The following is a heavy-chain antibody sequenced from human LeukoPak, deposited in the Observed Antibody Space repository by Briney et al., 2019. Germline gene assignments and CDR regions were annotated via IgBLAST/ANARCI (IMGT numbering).Heavy chain of an antibody. CDR1: GGSIGSYY. D-gene: IGHD3-10*01. J-gene: IGHJ4*02. CDR2: IHSSGST. V-gene: IGHV4-4*07. CDR3: AREAVDYGSGSHDY. Sequence: SETLSLTCTVSGGSIGSYYWSWIRQPAGKGLESIGRIHSSGSTNCNPSIKSRVTMSLDTSKNQFSLKVDSVTAADTAIYYCAREAVDYGSGSHDYWGQGTLVAVSS.